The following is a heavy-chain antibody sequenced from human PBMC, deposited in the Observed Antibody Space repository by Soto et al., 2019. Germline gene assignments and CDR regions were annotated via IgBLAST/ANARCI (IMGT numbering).Heavy chain of an antibody. CDR1: TGYA. J-gene: IGHJ5*02. CDR3: AKDPSTGHADL. D-gene: IGHD3-9*01. CDR2: ISPTGNT. V-gene: IGHV3-23*01. Sequence: GGSLRLSCTALTGYAMSWVRRGPGEGLEWISTISPTGNTHYADSVEGRFTISRDDSKNTFYLQMNNLRADDTGVYYCAKDPSTGHADLWGQGTLVTVSS.